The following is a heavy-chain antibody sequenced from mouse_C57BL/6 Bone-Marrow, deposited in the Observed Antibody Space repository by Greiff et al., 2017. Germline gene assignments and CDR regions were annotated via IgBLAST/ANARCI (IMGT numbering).Heavy chain of an antibody. CDR2: IRSKSNNYAT. CDR3: VRHWEFPWFAY. D-gene: IGHD4-1*01. V-gene: IGHV10-1*01. Sequence: EVKLMESGGGLVQPKGSLKLSCAASGFSFNTYAMNWVRQAPGKGLEWVARIRSKSNNYATYYADSVKDRFTISRDDSESMLYLQMNNLKTEDTAMYYCVRHWEFPWFAYWGQGTLVTVSA. J-gene: IGHJ3*01. CDR1: GFSFNTYA.